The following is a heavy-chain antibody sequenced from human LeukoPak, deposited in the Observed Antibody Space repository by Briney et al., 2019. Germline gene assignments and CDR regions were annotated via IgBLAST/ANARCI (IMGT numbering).Heavy chain of an antibody. J-gene: IGHJ4*02. CDR3: ARGVRSGTLYYFDY. CDR2: IYTSGST. Sequence: SETLSLTCTVSGGSISSGSYYWSWIRQPAGKGLEWIGRIYTSGSTNYNPSLKSRVTISVDTSKNQFSLKLSSVTAADTAVYYCARGVRSGTLYYFDYWGQGTLVTVSS. D-gene: IGHD6-13*01. CDR1: GGSISSGSYY. V-gene: IGHV4-61*02.